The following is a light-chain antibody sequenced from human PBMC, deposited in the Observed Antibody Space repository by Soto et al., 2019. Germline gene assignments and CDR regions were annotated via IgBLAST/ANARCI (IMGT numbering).Light chain of an antibody. CDR2: QVS. CDR1: QSLVHSDGNTY. V-gene: IGKV2-30*02. J-gene: IGKJ1*01. Sequence: DVVMTQSPLSLPVILGQAASISCKSSQSLVHSDGNTYFTWFQQSPGQSPRRVFHQVSKRDSGVPDRFSGSGSGTDYPMKISRVEAEDVGVYYCMQGTHWPPTFGQGTKVEIK. CDR3: MQGTHWPPT.